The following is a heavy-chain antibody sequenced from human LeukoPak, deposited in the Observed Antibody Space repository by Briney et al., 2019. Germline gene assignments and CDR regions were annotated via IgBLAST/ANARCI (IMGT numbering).Heavy chain of an antibody. CDR1: GGSISSGGYS. CDR2: IYHSGST. V-gene: IGHV4-30-2*01. Sequence: PSQTLSLTCAVSGGSISSGGYSWSWVRQPPGEGLEWVGYIYHSGSTYYNPSLQSRVTISLDRSKNQFSLKLSSMTDADTAVYYCASGNTGYDRDSFDIWGQGTMVTVSS. CDR3: ASGNTGYDRDSFDI. J-gene: IGHJ3*02. D-gene: IGHD5-12*01.